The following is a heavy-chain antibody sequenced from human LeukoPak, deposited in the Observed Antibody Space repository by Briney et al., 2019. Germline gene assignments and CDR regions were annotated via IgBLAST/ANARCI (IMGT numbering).Heavy chain of an antibody. CDR1: GGSISSYY. CDR2: IYYSGST. Sequence: SETLSLTCTVSGGSISSYYWSWIRQPAGKGLEWIGRIYYSGSTNYNPSLKSRVTISVDTSKNQFSLKLSSVTAADTAVYYCARFFLAAAAGYYFDYWGQGTLVTVSS. V-gene: IGHV4-4*07. D-gene: IGHD6-13*01. CDR3: ARFFLAAAAGYYFDY. J-gene: IGHJ4*02.